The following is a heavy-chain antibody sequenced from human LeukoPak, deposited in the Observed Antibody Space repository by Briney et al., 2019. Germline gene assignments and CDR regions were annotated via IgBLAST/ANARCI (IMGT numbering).Heavy chain of an antibody. V-gene: IGHV4-34*01. CDR1: GGSFSGYY. CDR2: INHSGST. Sequence: HSETLSLTCAVYGGSFSGYYWSWIRQPPGKGLEWIGEINHSGSTNYNPSLKSRVTISVDTSKNQFSLKLSSVTAADTAVYYCAREYIRYSNYGVGFDPWGQGTLVTVSS. J-gene: IGHJ5*02. D-gene: IGHD4-11*01. CDR3: AREYIRYSNYGVGFDP.